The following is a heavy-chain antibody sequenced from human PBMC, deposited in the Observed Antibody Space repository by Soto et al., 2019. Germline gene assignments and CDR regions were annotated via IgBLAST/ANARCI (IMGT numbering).Heavy chain of an antibody. CDR2: IYYSGST. CDR1: GGSISSSSYY. D-gene: IGHD2-2*01. V-gene: IGHV4-39*01. CDR3: ARSDIVVVPAAIHQYYYYYYGMDV. J-gene: IGHJ6*02. Sequence: SETLSLTCTVSGGSISSSSYYWGWIRQPPGKGLEWIGSIYYSGSTCYNPSLKSRVTISVDTSKNQFSLKLSSVTAADTAVYYCARSDIVVVPAAIHQYYYYYYGMDVWGQGTTVTVSS.